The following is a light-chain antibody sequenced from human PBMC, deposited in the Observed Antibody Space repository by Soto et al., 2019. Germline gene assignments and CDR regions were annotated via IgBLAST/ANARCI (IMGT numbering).Light chain of an antibody. J-gene: IGLJ2*01. CDR1: SSDVGGYNY. CDR3: SSYTTNNAHV. V-gene: IGLV2-14*01. CDR2: EGS. Sequence: QSVLTQPPSASGSPGQSVTISCTGTSSDVGGYNYVSWYQQHPDKAPKLIIYEGSKRPSGVSNRFSGSKSGNTASLTISGLQAEDEADYFCSSYTTNNAHVFGGGTKLTVL.